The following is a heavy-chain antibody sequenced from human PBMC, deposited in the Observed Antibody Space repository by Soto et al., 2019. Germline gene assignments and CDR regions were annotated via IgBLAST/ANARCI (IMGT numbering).Heavy chain of an antibody. CDR3: AGNDYGDERFDY. CDR1: GGSISNYY. Sequence: SETLSLTCIVSGGSISNYYWSWIRQPPGKGLEWIGYIYYSGSTNYNPSLQSRVTISVDTSKNQFSLKLSSVTAADTAVYYCAGNDYGDERFDYWGQGTLVTVSS. J-gene: IGHJ4*02. D-gene: IGHD4-17*01. CDR2: IYYSGST. V-gene: IGHV4-59*01.